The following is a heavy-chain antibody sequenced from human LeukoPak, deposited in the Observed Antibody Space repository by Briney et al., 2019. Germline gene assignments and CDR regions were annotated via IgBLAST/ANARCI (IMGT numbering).Heavy chain of an antibody. V-gene: IGHV4-59*08. D-gene: IGHD5-12*01. CDR3: ARHSHGYDSEFGY. J-gene: IGHJ4*02. CDR2: MYYSGST. Sequence: SETLSLTCTVSGDSIITYYWSWIRQPPGKGLEWIGYMYYSGSTNYHPSLKSRVTISVDKSRNQFSLTLSSVTAADTAVYHCARHSHGYDSEFGYWGQGTLVTVSS. CDR1: GDSIITYY.